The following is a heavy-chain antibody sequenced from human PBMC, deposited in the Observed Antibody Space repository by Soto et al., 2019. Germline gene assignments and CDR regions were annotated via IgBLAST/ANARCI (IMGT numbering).Heavy chain of an antibody. CDR2: INHSGST. CDR3: ARAYSSSSLWWRVNDAFDI. V-gene: IGHV4-34*01. D-gene: IGHD6-6*01. Sequence: SETLSLTCAVYGGSFSGYYWSWIRQPPGKGLEWIGEINHSGSTNYNPSLKSRVTISVDTSKNQFSLKLSSVTAADTAVYYCARAYSSSSLWWRVNDAFDIWGQGTMVTVSS. J-gene: IGHJ3*02. CDR1: GGSFSGYY.